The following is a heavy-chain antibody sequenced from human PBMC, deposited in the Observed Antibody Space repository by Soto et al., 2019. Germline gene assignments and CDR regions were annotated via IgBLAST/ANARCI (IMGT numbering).Heavy chain of an antibody. J-gene: IGHJ5*02. CDR1: GGSISSYY. Sequence: PSETLSLTCTVSGGSISSYYWSWIRQPPGKGLEWIGYIYYSGSTNYNPSPKSRVTISVDTSKNQFSLKLSSVTAADTAVYYCASITMVRGDNWFDPWGQGTLVTVSS. V-gene: IGHV4-59*01. CDR2: IYYSGST. D-gene: IGHD3-10*01. CDR3: ASITMVRGDNWFDP.